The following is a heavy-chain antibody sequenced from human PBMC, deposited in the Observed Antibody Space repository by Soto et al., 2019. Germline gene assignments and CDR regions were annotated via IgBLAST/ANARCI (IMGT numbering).Heavy chain of an antibody. Sequence: EVPLLESGGGLVQAGGSLRLSCVGSGFTLTAYAMNWVRQPPGKGLEWVSAISGGMSENTYYADSVEGRFTISKDNSKITLNMKRIGVGVEVTDVYYCANVTGFGGRGALVIVSS. CDR3: ANVTGF. CDR2: ISGGMSENT. J-gene: IGHJ4*02. CDR1: GFTLTAYA. D-gene: IGHD3-10*01. V-gene: IGHV3-23*01.